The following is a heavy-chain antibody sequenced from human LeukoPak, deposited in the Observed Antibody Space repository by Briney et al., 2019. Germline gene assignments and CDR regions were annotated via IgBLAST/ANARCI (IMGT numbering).Heavy chain of an antibody. CDR3: ARNLSPYYYGSGSIYNWFDP. CDR2: IYTSGST. J-gene: IGHJ5*02. CDR1: GGSISSYY. Sequence: SETLSLTCTVSGGSISSYYWSWIRQPAGKGLEWIGRIYTSGSTNYNPSLKSRVTMSVDTSKNLFSLNLTSVTAADTAVYYCARNLSPYYYGSGSIYNWFDPWGQGTLVTVSS. D-gene: IGHD3-10*01. V-gene: IGHV4-4*07.